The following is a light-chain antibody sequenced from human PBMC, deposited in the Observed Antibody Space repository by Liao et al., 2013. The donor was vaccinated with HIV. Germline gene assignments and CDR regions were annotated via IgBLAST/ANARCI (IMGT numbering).Light chain of an antibody. CDR1: NIGSKS. CDR2: YDT. CDR3: QAWDSTTVV. J-gene: IGLJ2*01. V-gene: IGLV3-21*01. Sequence: SYELTQPPSVSVAPGQTARIPCEGNNIGSKSVHWYQQKPGQAPILVIYYDTDRPSGIPERFSGSSSGNTVTLTISGTQSVDEADYYCQAWDSTTVVFGGGTKLTVL.